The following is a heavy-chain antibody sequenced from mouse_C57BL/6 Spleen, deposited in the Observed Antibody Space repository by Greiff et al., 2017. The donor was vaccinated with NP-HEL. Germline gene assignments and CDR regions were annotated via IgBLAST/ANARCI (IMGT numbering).Heavy chain of an antibody. CDR2: ISNGGGST. D-gene: IGHD2-3*01. J-gene: IGHJ2*01. V-gene: IGHV5-12*01. CDR3: TRGGNDYFDY. CDR1: GFTFSDYY. Sequence: EVHLVESGGGLVQPGGSLKISCAASGFTFSDYYMYWVRQTPEKRLEWVAYISNGGGSTYYPDTVKGRFTISRDSAKNTLYLQMSRLKSEDTAMYYCTRGGNDYFDYWGQGTTLTVSS.